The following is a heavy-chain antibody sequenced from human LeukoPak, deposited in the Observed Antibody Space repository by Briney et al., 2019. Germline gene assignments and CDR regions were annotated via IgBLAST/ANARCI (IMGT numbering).Heavy chain of an antibody. D-gene: IGHD3-3*01. CDR2: ISRRSTPI. J-gene: IGHJ4*02. Sequence: GGSLRLSCAASGFTFSSYSMNWVRQAPGKGLEWISYISRRSTPIYYADSLKGRFTISRDNAENSLYLQMNSLRDEDTAVYYCARGYYDFWSGIDFDYWGQGTLVTVSS. CDR1: GFTFSSYS. CDR3: ARGYYDFWSGIDFDY. V-gene: IGHV3-48*02.